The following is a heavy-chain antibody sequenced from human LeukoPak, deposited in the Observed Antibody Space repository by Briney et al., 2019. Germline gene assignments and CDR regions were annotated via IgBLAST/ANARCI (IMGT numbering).Heavy chain of an antibody. CDR2: IYYSGRT. Sequence: SETLSLTCTVSGGSISSGDYYWSWVRQPPGKGLEWIGYIYYSGRTCYSPSLKSRVTISMDTSKNQFSLKLSSVTAADTAVYYCARDASGYGYYFDFWGQGTLVTVSS. D-gene: IGHD5-12*01. V-gene: IGHV4-30-4*01. CDR3: ARDASGYGYYFDF. J-gene: IGHJ4*02. CDR1: GGSISSGDYY.